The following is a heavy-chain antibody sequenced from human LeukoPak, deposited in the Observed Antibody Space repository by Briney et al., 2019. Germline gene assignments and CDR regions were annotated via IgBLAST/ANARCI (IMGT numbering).Heavy chain of an antibody. CDR3: ARAPTYYYYYMDV. V-gene: IGHV1-69*06. Sequence: SVKVSCKASGGTFSSYAISWVRQAPGQGLEWMGGIIPIFDTANYAQKFQGRVTITADKSTSTAYMELSSLRSEDTAVYYCARAPTYYYYYMDVWGKGTTVTVSS. CDR2: IIPIFDTA. J-gene: IGHJ6*03. CDR1: GGTFSSYA.